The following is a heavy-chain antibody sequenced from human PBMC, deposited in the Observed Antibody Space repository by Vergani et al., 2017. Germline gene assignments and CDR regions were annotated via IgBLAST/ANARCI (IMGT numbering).Heavy chain of an antibody. CDR1: GGSISSSSYY. Sequence: QLQLQESGPGLVKPSETLSLTCTVSGGSISSSSYYWGWIRQPPGKGLEWIGSIYYSGSTYYNPSLKSRVTISVDTSKNQFSLKLSSVTAADTAVYYCARHEGIASLDFWCGYRPYYFDYWGQGTLVTVSS. D-gene: IGHD3-3*01. V-gene: IGHV4-39*01. CDR2: IYYSGST. J-gene: IGHJ4*02. CDR3: ARHEGIASLDFWCGYRPYYFDY.